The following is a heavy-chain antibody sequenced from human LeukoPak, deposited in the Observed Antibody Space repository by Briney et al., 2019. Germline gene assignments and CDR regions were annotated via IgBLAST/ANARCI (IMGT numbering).Heavy chain of an antibody. J-gene: IGHJ2*01. D-gene: IGHD1-26*01. CDR3: AREALGVGATAPWYFDL. Sequence: SSETLSLTCTVSGGSISSYYWSWIRQPPGKGLEWIGYIYYSGSTNYNPSLKSRVTTSVDTSKNQFSLKLSSVTAADTAVYYCAREALGVGATAPWYFDLWGRGTLVTVSS. CDR1: GGSISSYY. V-gene: IGHV4-59*01. CDR2: IYYSGST.